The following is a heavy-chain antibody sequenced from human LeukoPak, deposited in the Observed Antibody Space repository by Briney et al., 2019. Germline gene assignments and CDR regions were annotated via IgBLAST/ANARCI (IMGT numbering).Heavy chain of an antibody. J-gene: IGHJ4*02. V-gene: IGHV1-3*01. Sequence: ASVKVSCKGSGYAFPHYGVQWVRQAPGQTLEWMGWINAGNGDDTKYSQKFQARLTMTTDTSATTVYMELNSLRSEDTAVYYCARSGSNWSCDSWGQGTLVTVSS. D-gene: IGHD6-13*01. CDR1: GYAFPHYG. CDR3: ARSGSNWSCDS. CDR2: INAGNGDDT.